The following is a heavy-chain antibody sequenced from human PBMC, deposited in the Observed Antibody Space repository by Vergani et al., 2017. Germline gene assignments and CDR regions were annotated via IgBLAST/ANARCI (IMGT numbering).Heavy chain of an antibody. CDR3: ARDHDMYYDILTGYMPDY. J-gene: IGHJ4*02. V-gene: IGHV3-30-3*01. CDR1: GFTFSSYA. Sequence: QVQLVESGGGVVQPGRSLRLSCAASGFTFSSYAMHWVRQAPGKGLEWVAVISYDGSNKYYADSVKGRFTISRDNSKNPLYLQMNSLRAEDTAVYYCARDHDMYYDILTGYMPDYWGQGTLVTVSS. CDR2: ISYDGSNK. D-gene: IGHD3-9*01.